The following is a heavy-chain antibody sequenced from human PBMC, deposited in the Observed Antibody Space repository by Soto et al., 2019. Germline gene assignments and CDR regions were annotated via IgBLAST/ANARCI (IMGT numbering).Heavy chain of an antibody. V-gene: IGHV1-69*13. CDR2: IIPIYGTA. CDR1: GGTFSSFT. Sequence: SVKVSCKASGGTFSSFTISWVRQAPGQGLEWMGGIIPIYGTANYAQKLQGRVTITADASTRTAYMELSSLRSEDTAVYYCASSPLCGGSCYHYYYGMDVWGQGTTVTVSS. J-gene: IGHJ6*02. D-gene: IGHD2-15*01. CDR3: ASSPLCGGSCYHYYYGMDV.